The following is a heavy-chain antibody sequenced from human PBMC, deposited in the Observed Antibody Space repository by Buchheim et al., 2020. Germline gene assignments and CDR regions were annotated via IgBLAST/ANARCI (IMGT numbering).Heavy chain of an antibody. CDR2: INYSGRA. D-gene: IGHD3-16*01. V-gene: IGHV4-39*07. J-gene: IGHJ4*02. Sequence: HLHLQESGPGLVKPSETLSLTCSVSGDSIRGSAYFWGWIRQSPGRALEWIASINYSGRAFYNPSLESRVTMSLDTSNNQFSLKLHSVTAADTAVYYCAREGWGAKSEDDDWGPGTL. CDR1: GDSIRGSAYF. CDR3: AREGWGAKSEDDD.